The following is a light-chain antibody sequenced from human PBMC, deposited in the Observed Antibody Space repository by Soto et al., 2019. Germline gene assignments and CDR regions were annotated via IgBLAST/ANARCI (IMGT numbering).Light chain of an antibody. J-gene: IGKJ5*01. CDR3: QQCGESPNT. V-gene: IGKV3-11*01. CDR1: QSVSYY. CDR2: DAS. Sequence: EILMTQSPATLSVSPGERVTFSCRARQSVSYYLAWYQQKPGQAPRLLIYDASNRATGIPARFSGSGSGTDFTLTISSLEPEDFAIYYCQQCGESPNTFGQGTRLEIK.